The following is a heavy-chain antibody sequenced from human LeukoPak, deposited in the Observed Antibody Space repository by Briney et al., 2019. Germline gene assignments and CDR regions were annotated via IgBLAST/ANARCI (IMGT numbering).Heavy chain of an antibody. J-gene: IGHJ4*02. CDR1: GGTFSSYA. D-gene: IGHD2-15*01. CDR2: IIPILGIA. CDR3: ASTSGGSDDY. V-gene: IGHV1-69*04. Sequence: ASVKVSRKASGGTFSSYAISWVRQAPGQGLEWMGRIIPILGIANYAQKFQGRVTITADKSTSTAYMELSSLRSEDTAVYYCASTSGGSDDYWGQGTLVTVSS.